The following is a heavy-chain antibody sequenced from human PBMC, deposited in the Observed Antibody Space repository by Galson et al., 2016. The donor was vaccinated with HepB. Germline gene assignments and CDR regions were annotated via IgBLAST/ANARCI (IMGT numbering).Heavy chain of an antibody. CDR3: AKDLWINKWTNYFDY. D-gene: IGHD2-21*01. Sequence: SLRLSCAASGFTLTNYGMRWVRQAPGKGLEWVAMISYDGSAEYYADSVKGRFTISRDNSENTMYLQMSSLRTEDTAVYYCAKDLWINKWTNYFDYWGQGTLVTVSS. CDR1: GFTLTNYG. CDR2: ISYDGSAE. J-gene: IGHJ4*02. V-gene: IGHV3-30*18.